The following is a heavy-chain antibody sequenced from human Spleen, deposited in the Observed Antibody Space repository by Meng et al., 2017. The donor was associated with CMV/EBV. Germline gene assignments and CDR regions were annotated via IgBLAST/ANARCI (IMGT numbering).Heavy chain of an antibody. J-gene: IGHJ5*02. V-gene: IGHV4-34*09. CDR2: INHSGST. Sequence: SLTCAVYGGSFSGYYWSWIRQPPGKGLEWIGEINHSGSTNYNPTLKSRVTISVDTSKNQFSLNLSSVTAADTAVYYCAREGSSNWFDPWGQGTLVTVSS. CDR3: AREGSSNWFDP. D-gene: IGHD6-6*01. CDR1: GGSFSGYY.